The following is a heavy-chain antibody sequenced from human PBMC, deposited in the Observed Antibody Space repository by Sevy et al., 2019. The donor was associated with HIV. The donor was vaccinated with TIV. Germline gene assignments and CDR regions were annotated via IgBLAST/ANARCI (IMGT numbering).Heavy chain of an antibody. CDR1: GYTFTSYV. CDR3: ARGECSSSSCYYYYGMDV. J-gene: IGHJ6*02. V-gene: IGHV7-4-1*02. D-gene: IGHD2-2*01. Sequence: ASVKVSCKASGYTFTSYVMNWVRQAPGQGLEWMGWINTNTGNPTYAQGFTGRFVFSLDTSVSTAYLQISSLKAEDTAVCYCARGECSSSSCYYYYGMDVWGQGATVTVSS. CDR2: INTNTGNP.